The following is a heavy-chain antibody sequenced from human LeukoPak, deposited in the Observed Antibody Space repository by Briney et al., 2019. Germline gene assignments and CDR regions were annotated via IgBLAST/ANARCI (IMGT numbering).Heavy chain of an antibody. Sequence: GGSLGLSCTTSGFTFGDYAMSWVRQAPGKGLEWVGFIRGKAYGGTTEYAASVKGRFTISRDDSKSIAYLQMSSLKTEDTAVYYCTRGSPYCSGGSCSFTPYWGQGTLVTVSS. CDR3: TRGSPYCSGGSCSFTPY. CDR2: IRGKAYGGTT. CDR1: GFTFGDYA. V-gene: IGHV3-49*04. J-gene: IGHJ4*02. D-gene: IGHD2-15*01.